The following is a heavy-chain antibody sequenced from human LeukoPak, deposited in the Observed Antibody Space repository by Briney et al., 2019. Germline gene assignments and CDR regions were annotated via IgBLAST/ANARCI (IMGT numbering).Heavy chain of an antibody. V-gene: IGHV3-30*02. Sequence: GXSLRLSCTVSGIIFSSYGMHWVRQAPGKGLEWVAFIRYDGSHKYYADSVKGRFTISRDNSKNTLYLQMNSLTAEDTAVYYCAQKYSSGWYDQGFDYWGQGTLVTVSS. CDR3: AQKYSSGWYDQGFDY. J-gene: IGHJ4*02. CDR1: GIIFSSYG. CDR2: IRYDGSHK. D-gene: IGHD6-19*01.